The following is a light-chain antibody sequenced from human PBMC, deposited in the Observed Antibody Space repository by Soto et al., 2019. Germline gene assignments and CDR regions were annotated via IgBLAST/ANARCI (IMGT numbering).Light chain of an antibody. V-gene: IGLV1-40*01. CDR2: GNS. J-gene: IGLJ1*01. CDR1: SSNIWAGYD. Sequence: QSVLTQPPSVSGAPGQRVTISCTGSSSNIWAGYDVHWYQQLPGTAPKLLMYGNSNRPSGVPDRFSGSKSGTSASLAITGLQADDEADYYCQSYDSSLSGSEVFGIRTKLTVL. CDR3: QSYDSSLSGSEV.